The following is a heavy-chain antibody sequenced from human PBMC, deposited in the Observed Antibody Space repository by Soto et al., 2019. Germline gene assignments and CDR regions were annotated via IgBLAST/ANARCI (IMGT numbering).Heavy chain of an antibody. CDR1: GFTFSSYA. D-gene: IGHD1-26*01. Sequence: GGSLRLSCAASGFTFSSYAMSWVRQAPGKGLEWVSAISGSGGSTYYADSVKGRFTISRDNSKNTLYLQMNSLRAEDTAVYYGAKVPRRRLVGQATEGNWFDPWGQGTLVTVSS. J-gene: IGHJ5*02. CDR3: AKVPRRRLVGQATEGNWFDP. V-gene: IGHV3-23*01. CDR2: ISGSGGST.